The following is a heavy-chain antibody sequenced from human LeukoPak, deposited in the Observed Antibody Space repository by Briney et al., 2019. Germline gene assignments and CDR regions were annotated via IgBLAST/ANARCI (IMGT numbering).Heavy chain of an antibody. Sequence: GASVKVSCKASGYTFTGYYMHWVRQAPGQGLEWMGWINPNSGDTNYAQKLQGRVTLTTDTSTSTAYMELRSLRSDDTAMYYCAREPYAGYGPPFDYWGQGTLVTVSS. J-gene: IGHJ4*02. D-gene: IGHD5-12*01. CDR3: AREPYAGYGPPFDY. V-gene: IGHV1-2*02. CDR2: INPNSGDT. CDR1: GYTFTGYY.